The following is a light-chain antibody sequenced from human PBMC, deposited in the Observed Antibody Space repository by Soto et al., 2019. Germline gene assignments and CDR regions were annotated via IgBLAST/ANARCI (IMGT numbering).Light chain of an antibody. V-gene: IGLV2-14*01. Sequence: QSVLTQPASVSGSPGQSITISCTGTSSDVGGYNYVSWYQQHPGKAPKLMIYEVSNRPSGVSNRFSGSKSGNTASLTISGLPAEDEPDYNCSSYTSSSTPWVFGGGTKLTVL. CDR2: EVS. CDR1: SSDVGGYNY. J-gene: IGLJ3*02. CDR3: SSYTSSSTPWV.